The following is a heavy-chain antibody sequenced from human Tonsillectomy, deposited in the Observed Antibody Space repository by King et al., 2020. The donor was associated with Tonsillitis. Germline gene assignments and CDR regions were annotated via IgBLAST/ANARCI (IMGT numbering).Heavy chain of an antibody. V-gene: IGHV1-8*02. CDR1: GYSFTNYD. J-gene: IGHJ4*02. CDR2: MNPNSGNT. D-gene: IGHD6-13*01. CDR3: ATIAAAVDY. Sequence: VQLVESGAEVKKPGASVKVSCKASGYSFTNYDIHWVRQATGQGLEWMGWMNPNSGNTGYAQKFQGRVTMTRNTSISTAYMDLSSLRSEDMAVYYCATIAAAVDYWGQGTLVTVSS.